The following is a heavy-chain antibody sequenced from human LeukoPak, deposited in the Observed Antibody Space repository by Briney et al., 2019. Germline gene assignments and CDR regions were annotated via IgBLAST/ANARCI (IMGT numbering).Heavy chain of an antibody. D-gene: IGHD2-15*01. V-gene: IGHV1-69*05. CDR3: ARGPFGGSPRTRYYYYMDV. CDR2: IIPIFGTA. J-gene: IGHJ6*03. Sequence: GASVKVSCKASGGTFSSYAISWVRQAPGQGLEWMGGIIPIFGTANYAQKSQGRVTITTDESTSTAYMELSSLRSEDTAVYYCARGPFGGSPRTRYYYYMDVWGKGTTVTVSS. CDR1: GGTFSSYA.